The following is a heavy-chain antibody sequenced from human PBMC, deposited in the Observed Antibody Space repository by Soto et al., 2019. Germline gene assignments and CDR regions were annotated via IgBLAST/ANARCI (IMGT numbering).Heavy chain of an antibody. J-gene: IGHJ4*02. D-gene: IGHD1-1*01. CDR3: ASANWNFDY. Sequence: PGGSLRLSCAASGFTFSSYSMNWVRQAPGKGLEWVSSISSSSSYIYYADSVKGRFTISRDNAKNSLYLQMNGLRAEDTAVYYCASANWNFDYWGQGTLVTVSS. CDR2: ISSSSSYI. V-gene: IGHV3-21*01. CDR1: GFTFSSYS.